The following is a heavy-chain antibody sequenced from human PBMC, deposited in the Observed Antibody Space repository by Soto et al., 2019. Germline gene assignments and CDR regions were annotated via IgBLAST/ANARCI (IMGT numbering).Heavy chain of an antibody. D-gene: IGHD5-18*01. CDR1: GYTFTSYY. Sequence: QVQLVQSGAEVKKHGASVKVSCKASGYTFTSYYMHWVRQAPGQGLEWMGIINPSGGSTSYAQKFQGRVTMTRDTSTSTVYMELSSLRSEDTAVYYCARVYPSDTRYGYVGNNWFDPWGQGTLVTVSS. V-gene: IGHV1-46*03. CDR2: INPSGGST. J-gene: IGHJ5*02. CDR3: ARVYPSDTRYGYVGNNWFDP.